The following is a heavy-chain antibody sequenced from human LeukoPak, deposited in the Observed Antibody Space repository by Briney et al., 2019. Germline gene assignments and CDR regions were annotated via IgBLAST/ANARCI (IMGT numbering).Heavy chain of an antibody. D-gene: IGHD2-15*01. J-gene: IGHJ4*02. V-gene: IGHV1-69*05. Sequence: GASVKVSCKASGGTFSSYAISWVRQAPGQGLEWMGGIIPIFGTANYAQKLQGRVTMTTDTSTSTAYMELRSLRSDDTAVYYCAREGVYCSGGSCFSKEIDYWGQGTLVTVSS. CDR1: GGTFSSYA. CDR2: IIPIFGTA. CDR3: AREGVYCSGGSCFSKEIDY.